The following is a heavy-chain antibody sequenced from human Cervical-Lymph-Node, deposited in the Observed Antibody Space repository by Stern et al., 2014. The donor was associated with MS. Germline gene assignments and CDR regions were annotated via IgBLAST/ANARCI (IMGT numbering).Heavy chain of an antibody. V-gene: IGHV1-46*01. J-gene: IGHJ4*02. D-gene: IGHD6-13*01. Sequence: QVQLVQSGAEVKKPGASVKVSCKASGYTFTSYYMHWGRQAPGQGLEWMGIINPSGGSTRYAQKFQGRVTMTRDTSTSTVYMELSSLRSEDTAVYYCARDHPPAAGTSTFVDYWGQGTLVTVSS. CDR1: GYTFTSYY. CDR2: INPSGGST. CDR3: ARDHPPAAGTSTFVDY.